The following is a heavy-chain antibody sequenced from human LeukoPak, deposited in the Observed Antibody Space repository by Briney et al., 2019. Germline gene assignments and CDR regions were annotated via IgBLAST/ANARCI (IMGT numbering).Heavy chain of an antibody. J-gene: IGHJ4*02. CDR3: APKMYYYDSSAYYPFDY. Sequence: GGSLRLSCTASGFTFSSYSMNWVRQTPGKWLEWVSYISSSSSTIHYADSGKGRFSISRDNAKNSLYLEMNSLRAEDTDVYYCAPKMYYYDSSAYYPFDYWGQGTLVTVSS. D-gene: IGHD3-22*01. CDR1: GFTFSSYS. CDR2: ISSSSSTI. V-gene: IGHV3-48*01.